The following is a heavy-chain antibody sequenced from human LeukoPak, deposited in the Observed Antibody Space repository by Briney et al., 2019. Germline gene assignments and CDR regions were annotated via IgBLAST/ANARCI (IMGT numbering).Heavy chain of an antibody. CDR3: ARSGWSYYFGLDV. CDR2: IGTSSGNT. J-gene: IGHJ6*02. CDR1: GFSFSHYS. D-gene: IGHD6-19*01. Sequence: QPGGSLRLSCAASGFSFSHYSMNWVRQAPGKGLEWVSSIGTSSGNTNYGDSVKGRFTISRDNMKNSVHLQMNSLRAEDTAVYYCARSGWSYYFGLDVWGHGTTVTVSS. V-gene: IGHV3-21*01.